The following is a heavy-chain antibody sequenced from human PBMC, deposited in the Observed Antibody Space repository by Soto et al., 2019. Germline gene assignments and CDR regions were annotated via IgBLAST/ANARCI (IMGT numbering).Heavy chain of an antibody. Sequence: PSETLSLTCTVSRSSITSADYYWTWILQPPGKGLEWIGYIYNTVSTFYNPSLSSRVTISLDTSRNQFSLNLSSVAAADTAIYYCRREDSNWLLGKWGQGALVEVSS. D-gene: IGHD4-4*01. J-gene: IGHJ4*02. CDR3: RREDSNWLLGK. CDR1: RSSITSADYY. CDR2: IYNTVST. V-gene: IGHV4-30-4*01.